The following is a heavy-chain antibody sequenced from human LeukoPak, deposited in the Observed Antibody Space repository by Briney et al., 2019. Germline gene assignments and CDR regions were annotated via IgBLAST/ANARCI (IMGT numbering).Heavy chain of an antibody. CDR2: ISGSGGST. Sequence: GGSLRLSCAGSGFTFSSYAMNWVRHAPGKGLEGVSGISGSGGSTYYADSVKGRFSISRDDSKNTLYLKMNSLRAEDTAVYYCAKSPDVAGTGRFDYWGQGTLVTVSS. D-gene: IGHD6-19*01. CDR1: GFTFSSYA. V-gene: IGHV3-23*01. J-gene: IGHJ4*02. CDR3: AKSPDVAGTGRFDY.